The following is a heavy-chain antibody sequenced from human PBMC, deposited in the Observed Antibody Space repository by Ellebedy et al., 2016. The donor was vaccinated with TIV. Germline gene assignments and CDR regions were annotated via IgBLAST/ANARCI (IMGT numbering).Heavy chain of an antibody. J-gene: IGHJ4*02. CDR3: AREGIDGYNYFDY. D-gene: IGHD5-24*01. CDR2: VHYRGYT. Sequence: MPSETLSLTCFVSGFSISSGYNWGWIRQPPGKGLEWIAYVHYRGYTNYNPSLESRVAISLDTSKNQVSLKLTSVTAADTAVYYCAREGIDGYNYFDYWGRGTLVTVSS. CDR1: GFSISSGYN. V-gene: IGHV4-61*01.